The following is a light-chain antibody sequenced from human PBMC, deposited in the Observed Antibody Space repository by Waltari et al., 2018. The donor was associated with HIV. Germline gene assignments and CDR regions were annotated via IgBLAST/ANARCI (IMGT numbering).Light chain of an antibody. CDR3: QQYDGSPALYT. CDR1: QSVSSSD. Sequence: ATLSCRASQSVSSSDLAWYQQKPGQAPRLLIYGASSRATGISDRFSGSGSGTDFTLTISRLEPEDFAVYFCQQYDGSPALYTFGQGTRLEIK. CDR2: GAS. J-gene: IGKJ2*01. V-gene: IGKV3-20*01.